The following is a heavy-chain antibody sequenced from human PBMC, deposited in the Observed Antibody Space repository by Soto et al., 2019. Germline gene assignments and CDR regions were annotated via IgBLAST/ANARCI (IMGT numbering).Heavy chain of an antibody. CDR2: IVVSSGNT. V-gene: IGHV1-58*01. D-gene: IGHD2-21*02. CDR3: AADPYCGGDCYFDY. Sequence: SVKVSCKASGFTFFTSAVQWVRQARGQGLEWIGWIVVSSGNTNYAQKFQERVTITRDMSTNTAYMELTSLRSEDTALYYCAADPYCGGDCYFDYWGQGIVVTVSS. CDR1: GFTFFTSA. J-gene: IGHJ4*02.